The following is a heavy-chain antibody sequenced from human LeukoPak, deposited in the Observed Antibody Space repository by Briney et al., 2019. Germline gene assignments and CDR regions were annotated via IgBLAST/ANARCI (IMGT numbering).Heavy chain of an antibody. CDR2: IKQDGSEK. CDR1: GFTFSNYW. J-gene: IGHJ4*02. Sequence: GRPLRLSCAASGFTFSNYWMSWVRQAPGKGLEWVDNIKQDGSEKCYVDSVKGRFTISRDNAKNSLYLQMNSLRVEDTAVYYCARGNCSSTSCYLFDYWGQGTLVTVSS. CDR3: ARGNCSSTSCYLFDY. D-gene: IGHD2-2*01. V-gene: IGHV3-7*01.